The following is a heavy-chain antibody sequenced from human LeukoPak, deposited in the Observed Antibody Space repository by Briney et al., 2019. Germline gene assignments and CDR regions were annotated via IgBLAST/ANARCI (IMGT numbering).Heavy chain of an antibody. D-gene: IGHD6-6*01. J-gene: IGHJ4*02. CDR2: INPNSGGT. CDR1: GYTFTGYY. V-gene: IGHV1-2*02. Sequence: ASVKVSCKASGYTFTGYYMHWVRQAPGQGLGWMGWINPNSGGTNYAQKFQGRVTMTRDTSISTAYMELSRLRSDDTAVYYCARDDEYSSSFLFDYWGQGTLVTVSS. CDR3: ARDDEYSSSFLFDY.